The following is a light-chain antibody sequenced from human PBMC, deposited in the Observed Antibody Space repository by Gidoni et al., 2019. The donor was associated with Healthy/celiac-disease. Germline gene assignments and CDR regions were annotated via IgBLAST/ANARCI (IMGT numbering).Light chain of an antibody. J-gene: IGKJ5*01. V-gene: IGKV3-11*01. CDR2: DAS. CDR3: QQRSNWPGT. CDR1: QRVRSY. Sequence: EIVLTQSPATLSLSPGARATPSCRASQRVRSYVAWYQQKPHHAPLLLIYDASTRATGIPARFSGRGSGTDFTTTSSILAHEYFAVYYRQQRSNWPGTFGQGTRLEIK.